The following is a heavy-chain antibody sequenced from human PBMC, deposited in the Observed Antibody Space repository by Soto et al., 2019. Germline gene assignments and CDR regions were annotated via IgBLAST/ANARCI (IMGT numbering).Heavy chain of an antibody. CDR2: ISSSSSYI. CDR1: GFTFSSYS. CDR3: AGTIKGGPYGMDV. J-gene: IGHJ6*02. V-gene: IGHV3-21*01. Sequence: EVQLVESGGGLVKPGGSLRLSCAASGFTFSSYSMNWVRQAPGKGLEWVSSISSSSSYIYYADSVKGRFTISRDNAKNSLYLQMNSLRAEDTAVYYCAGTIKGGPYGMDVWGQGTTVTFSS.